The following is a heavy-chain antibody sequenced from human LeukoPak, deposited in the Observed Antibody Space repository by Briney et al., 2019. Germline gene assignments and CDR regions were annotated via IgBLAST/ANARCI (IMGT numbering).Heavy chain of an antibody. CDR3: AKGNIGAPVDY. CDR1: GIAFNQYS. J-gene: IGHJ4*02. CDR2: ILSDGSTK. V-gene: IGHV3-30*18. Sequence: GRSLRLACTASGIAFNQYSMHWVRQAPGKGLEWVAFILSDGSTKYYADSVKGRFTISRDNSKTTLYLQMNSLRAEDTAVYYCAKGNIGAPVDYWGQGTLVTVSS. D-gene: IGHD4/OR15-4a*01.